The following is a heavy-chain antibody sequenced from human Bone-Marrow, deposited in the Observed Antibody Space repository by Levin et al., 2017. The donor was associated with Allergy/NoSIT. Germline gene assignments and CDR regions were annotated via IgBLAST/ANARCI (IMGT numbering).Heavy chain of an antibody. CDR3: ARMTPGRAFGVSMDV. Sequence: KISCKASGGTFSSYTISWVRQAPGQGLEWMGRIIPILGIANYAQKFQGRVTITADKSTSTAYMELSSLRSEDTAVYYCARMTPGRAFGVSMDVWGQGTTVTVSS. CDR1: GGTFSSYT. V-gene: IGHV1-69*02. D-gene: IGHD3-3*01. J-gene: IGHJ6*02. CDR2: IIPILGIA.